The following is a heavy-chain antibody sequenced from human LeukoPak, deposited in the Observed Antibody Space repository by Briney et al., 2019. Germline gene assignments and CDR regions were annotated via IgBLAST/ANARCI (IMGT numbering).Heavy chain of an antibody. V-gene: IGHV1-46*01. CDR3: ARRFLTGESDF. Sequence: ASVKVSCKASGYTFTDYYIHWVRQAPGQGLEWMRIINPSGGSTSYAQKFQARVTMTRDTSTSTVYMELSSLKSEDTAVYYCARRFLTGESDFWGQGTLVTVSS. J-gene: IGHJ4*02. CDR1: GYTFTDYY. D-gene: IGHD7-27*01. CDR2: INPSGGST.